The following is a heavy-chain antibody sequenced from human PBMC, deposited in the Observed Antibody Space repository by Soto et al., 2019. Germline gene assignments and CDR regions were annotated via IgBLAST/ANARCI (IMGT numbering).Heavy chain of an antibody. D-gene: IGHD5-18*01. Sequence: GGSLRLSCAASGFTFSSYAMSWVRQAPGKGLEWVSAISGSGGSTYYADSVKGRFTISRDNSKNTLYLQMNSLRAEDTAVYYCAKDEDGYGDYYYYYGMDVWGQGTTVTVSS. J-gene: IGHJ6*02. CDR1: GFTFSSYA. CDR3: AKDEDGYGDYYYYYGMDV. V-gene: IGHV3-23*01. CDR2: ISGSGGST.